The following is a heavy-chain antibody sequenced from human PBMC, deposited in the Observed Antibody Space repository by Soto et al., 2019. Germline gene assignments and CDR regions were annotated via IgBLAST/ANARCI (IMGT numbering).Heavy chain of an antibody. J-gene: IGHJ4*02. CDR1: GYTFTSYA. CDR2: INAGNGNT. D-gene: IGHD5-12*01. CDR3: ARDWGYSGYDFDY. Sequence: ASVKVSCKASGYTFTSYAMHWVRQAPGQRLEWMGWINAGNGNTKYSQKFQGRVTITRDTSASTAYMELSSLRSEDTAVYYCARDWGYSGYDFDYWGQGALVTVSS. V-gene: IGHV1-3*01.